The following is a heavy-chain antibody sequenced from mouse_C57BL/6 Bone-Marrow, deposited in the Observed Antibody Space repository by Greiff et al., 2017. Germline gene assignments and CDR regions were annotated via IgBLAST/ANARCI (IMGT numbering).Heavy chain of an antibody. V-gene: IGHV1-4*01. Sequence: QVQLQQSGAELARPGASVTMSCKASGYTFTNYTMHWVHQRPGKGLEWIGYINPSSGSTKYNQKFKDKATLTADKSSSTAYLQLTSLTSEDYAVYYCAYYYGSSPDYWGEGTTLTVSS. CDR2: INPSSGST. J-gene: IGHJ2*01. CDR1: GYTFTNYT. D-gene: IGHD1-1*01. CDR3: AYYYGSSPDY.